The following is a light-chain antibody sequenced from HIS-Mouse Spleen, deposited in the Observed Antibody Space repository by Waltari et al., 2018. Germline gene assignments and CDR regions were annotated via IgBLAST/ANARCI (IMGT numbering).Light chain of an antibody. CDR2: EVS. CDR3: SSYAGSKV. Sequence: QSALPQPPSASGPPGQSVTLSCPGTSQVCGGFNYVSWYQQHPGKAPKLMIYEVSKRPSGVPDRFSGSKSGNTASLTVSGLQAEDEADYYCSSYAGSKVFGGGTKLTVL. J-gene: IGLJ3*02. V-gene: IGLV2-8*01. CDR1: SQVCGGFNY.